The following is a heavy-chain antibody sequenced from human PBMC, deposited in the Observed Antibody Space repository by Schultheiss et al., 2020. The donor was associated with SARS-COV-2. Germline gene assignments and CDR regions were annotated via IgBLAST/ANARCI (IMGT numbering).Heavy chain of an antibody. CDR1: GFTFSSYG. Sequence: GGSLRLSCAASGFTFSSYGMHWVRQAPGKGLEWVSYISSSGSTIYYADSVKGRFTISRDNSKNTLYLQMNSLRAEDTAVYYCARALRRDVDLWGQGTLVTVSS. CDR2: ISSSGSTI. D-gene: IGHD4-17*01. J-gene: IGHJ5*02. CDR3: ARALRRDVDL. V-gene: IGHV3-48*01.